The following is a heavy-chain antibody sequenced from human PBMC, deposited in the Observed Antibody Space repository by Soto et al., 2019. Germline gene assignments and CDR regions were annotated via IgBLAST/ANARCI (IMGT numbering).Heavy chain of an antibody. D-gene: IGHD3-22*01. CDR1: GGPFSGYY. Sequence: LSLTCAVYGGPFSGYYWSWIRQSPGTGLEWIGEINHSGSTNYNPSLKSRVTISVDTSKNQFSLKLTSVIAADTAVYYCARGIIYHDSSAYFDSWGQGTLVTVSS. CDR3: ARGIIYHDSSAYFDS. CDR2: INHSGST. V-gene: IGHV4-34*01. J-gene: IGHJ4*02.